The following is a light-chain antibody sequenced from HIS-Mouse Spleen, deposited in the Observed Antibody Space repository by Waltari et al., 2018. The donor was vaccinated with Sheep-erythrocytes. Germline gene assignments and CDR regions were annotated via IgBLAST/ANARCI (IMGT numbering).Light chain of an antibody. CDR3: CSYAGSYNHV. CDR1: SSDVGGYNY. J-gene: IGLJ1*01. Sequence: QSALTQPRSVSGSPGQSVTISCTGTSSDVGGYNYVSWYQQHPGKAPKLMIYDVSNRPSWVPDRFSGTKSGNTSSLTISGLQAEDKADYYCCSYAGSYNHVFATGTKVTVL. V-gene: IGLV2-11*01. CDR2: DVS.